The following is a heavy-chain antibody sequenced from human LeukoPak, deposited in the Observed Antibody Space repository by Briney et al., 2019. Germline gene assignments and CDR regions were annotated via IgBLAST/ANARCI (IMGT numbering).Heavy chain of an antibody. D-gene: IGHD3-9*01. Sequence: GGSLRLSCAASGFTFSSYAMSWVRQAPGKGLEWVSAISGSGGSTYYADSVKGQFTISRDNSKNTLYLQMNSLRAEDTAVYYCAKDQVLRYFDWLFYWGQGTLVTVSA. V-gene: IGHV3-23*01. CDR3: AKDQVLRYFDWLFY. CDR1: GFTFSSYA. J-gene: IGHJ4*02. CDR2: ISGSGGST.